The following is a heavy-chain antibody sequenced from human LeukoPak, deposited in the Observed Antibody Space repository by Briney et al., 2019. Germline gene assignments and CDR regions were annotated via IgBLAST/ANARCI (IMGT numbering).Heavy chain of an antibody. Sequence: PGGSLRLSCAASGFTFDDYAMHWVRQAPGKGLEWVSLISWDGGSTYYADSVKGRFTISRDSAKNSLYLQMNSLRAEDTAVYYCARDYGDYPYYYYYMDVWGKGTTVTISS. J-gene: IGHJ6*03. D-gene: IGHD4-17*01. CDR2: ISWDGGST. CDR3: ARDYGDYPYYYYYMDV. CDR1: GFTFDDYA. V-gene: IGHV3-43D*03.